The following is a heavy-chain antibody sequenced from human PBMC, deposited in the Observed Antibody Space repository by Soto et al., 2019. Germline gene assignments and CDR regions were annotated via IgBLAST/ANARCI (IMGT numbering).Heavy chain of an antibody. CDR1: GYTFTSYA. CDR3: ARAENDFWSGYYTTRKTFEY. CDR2: INAGNGNT. J-gene: IGHJ4*02. D-gene: IGHD3-3*01. V-gene: IGHV1-3*01. Sequence: GASVKVSCKASGYTFTSYAMHWVRQAPGQRLEWMGWINAGNGNTKYSQKFQGRVTITRDTSASTAYMELSSLRSEDTAVYYCARAENDFWSGYYTTRKTFEYWGQGTLVTVPS.